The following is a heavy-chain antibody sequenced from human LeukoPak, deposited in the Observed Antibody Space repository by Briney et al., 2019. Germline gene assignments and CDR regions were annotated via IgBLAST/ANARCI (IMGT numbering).Heavy chain of an antibody. CDR3: ARGVGYCSGGSCYSYYYYMDV. CDR2: INHSGST. J-gene: IGHJ6*03. Sequence: SETLSLTCAVYGGSFSGYYWSWIRQPPGKGLEWIGEINHSGSTNYNPSPKSRVTISVDTSKNQFSLKLSSVTAADTAVYYCARGVGYCSGGSCYSYYYYMDVWGKGTTVTVSS. V-gene: IGHV4-34*01. CDR1: GGSFSGYY. D-gene: IGHD2-15*01.